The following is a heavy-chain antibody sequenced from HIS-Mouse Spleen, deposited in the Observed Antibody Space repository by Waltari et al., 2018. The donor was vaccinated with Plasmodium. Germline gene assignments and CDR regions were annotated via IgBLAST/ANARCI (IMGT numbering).Heavy chain of an antibody. V-gene: IGHV3-21*01. CDR2: ISSSSSYI. CDR1: GFTFSSYT. CDR3: ARDPPLSITGDLDAFDI. D-gene: IGHD7-27*01. J-gene: IGHJ3*02. Sequence: EVQLVESGGGVVKPGGSLRLSCAASGFTFSSYTMNWFRQAPGKGLEWVSSISSSSSYIYYADSVKGRFTISRDNAKNSLYLQMNSLRAEDTAVYYCARDPPLSITGDLDAFDIWGQGTMVTVSS.